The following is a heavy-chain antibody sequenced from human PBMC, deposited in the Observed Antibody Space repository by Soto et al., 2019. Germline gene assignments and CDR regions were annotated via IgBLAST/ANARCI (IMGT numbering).Heavy chain of an antibody. D-gene: IGHD2-15*01. J-gene: IGHJ6*02. CDR3: ARGLVVAALHDGDYGMDV. Sequence: GGSLRLSCAASGFTFSSYGMHWVRQAPGKGLEWVAVIWYDGSNKYYADSVKGRFTISRDNSKNTLYLQMNSLRAEDTAVYYCARGLVVAALHDGDYGMDVWGQGTTVTVSS. V-gene: IGHV3-33*01. CDR1: GFTFSSYG. CDR2: IWYDGSNK.